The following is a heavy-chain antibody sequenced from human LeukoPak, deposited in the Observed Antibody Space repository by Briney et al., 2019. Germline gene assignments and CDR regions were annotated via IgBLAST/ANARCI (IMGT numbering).Heavy chain of an antibody. Sequence: SETLSLTCTVSGGSISSGGYYWSWIRQHPGMGLEWIGYIYYSGSTYYNPSLKSRVTISVDTSKNQFSLKLSSVTAADTAVYYCARAHPSTLRGTNWFDPWGQGTLVTVSS. CDR1: GGSISSGGYY. CDR3: ARAHPSTLRGTNWFDP. V-gene: IGHV4-31*03. CDR2: IYYSGST. D-gene: IGHD3-16*01. J-gene: IGHJ5*02.